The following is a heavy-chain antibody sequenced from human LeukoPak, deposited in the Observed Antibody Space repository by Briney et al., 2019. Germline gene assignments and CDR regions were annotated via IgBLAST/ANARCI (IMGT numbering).Heavy chain of an antibody. D-gene: IGHD6-19*01. CDR3: ARRGGYSSGWCA. Sequence: SETLSLTCTVSGGSISSYYWSWIRQPPGKGLEWIGYIYYSGSTNYNPSLKSRVTISVDTSKNQFSLKLSSVTAADTAVYYCARRGGYSSGWCAWGQGTLVTVSS. V-gene: IGHV4-59*01. CDR1: GGSISSYY. CDR2: IYYSGST. J-gene: IGHJ5*02.